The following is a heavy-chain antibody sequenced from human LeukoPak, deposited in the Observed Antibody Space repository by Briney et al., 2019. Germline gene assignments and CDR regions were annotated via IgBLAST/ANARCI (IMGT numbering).Heavy chain of an antibody. D-gene: IGHD2-21*02. V-gene: IGHV3-7*03. CDR2: IRGDEGDK. J-gene: IGHJ4*02. Sequence: GGSLRLSCAVSGFTFRNYWMAWVRQAPGKGLEWVANIRGDEGDKNSVDSVKGRFTISRDNAKNSLYLQMISLRVEDTAVYYCARDVGGDLDYWGQGTLVTVSS. CDR3: ARDVGGDLDY. CDR1: GFTFRNYW.